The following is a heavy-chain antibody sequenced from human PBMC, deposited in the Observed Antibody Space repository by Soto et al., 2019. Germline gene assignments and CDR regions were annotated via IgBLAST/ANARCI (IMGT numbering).Heavy chain of an antibody. Sequence: LRLSCAASEFTFSNYWMSWVRQAPGKGLEGVANIKEDGSERNYVDSVKGRFTISRDNAENSLYLQMNSLRAEDTAVYYCASARHIGPWGQGTLVTVSS. V-gene: IGHV3-7*01. CDR3: ASARHIGP. CDR2: IKEDGSER. D-gene: IGHD2-21*01. J-gene: IGHJ5*02. CDR1: EFTFSNYW.